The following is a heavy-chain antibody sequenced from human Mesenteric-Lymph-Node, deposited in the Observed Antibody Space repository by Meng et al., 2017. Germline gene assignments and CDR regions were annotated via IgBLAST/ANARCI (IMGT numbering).Heavy chain of an antibody. V-gene: IGHV3-53*01. J-gene: IGHJ4*02. CDR1: GFTVSSNY. CDR2: IYSGGST. Sequence: GESLKISCAASGFTVSSNYMSWVRQAPGKGLEWVSVIYSGGSTYYADSVKGRFTISRDTAKNSLYLQMNSLRAEDTAVYYCARRYCSSSSCTIDYWGQGTLVTVSS. CDR3: ARRYCSSSSCTIDY. D-gene: IGHD2-2*01.